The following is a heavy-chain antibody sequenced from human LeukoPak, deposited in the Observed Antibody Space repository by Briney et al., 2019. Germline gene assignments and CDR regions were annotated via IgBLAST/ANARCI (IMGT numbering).Heavy chain of an antibody. V-gene: IGHV4-59*01. CDR3: ARDPGYGDYAFDY. J-gene: IGHJ4*02. CDR2: IYYSGST. D-gene: IGHD4-17*01. Sequence: SETLSLTCTVSGGSISSYYWSWIRQPPGKGLEWIGYIYYSGSTNYNPSLKSRVTISVDTSKNQFSLKLSSVTAADTAVYYCARDPGYGDYAFDYWGQGTLVTVSS. CDR1: GGSISSYY.